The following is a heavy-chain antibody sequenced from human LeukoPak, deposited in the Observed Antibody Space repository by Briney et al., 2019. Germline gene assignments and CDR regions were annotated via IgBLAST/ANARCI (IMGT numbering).Heavy chain of an antibody. Sequence: QAGGFLRLSCAASGFTFSSYWMSWVRQTPGKGLEWVANIKEDGSEIYYVDSVKGRFTISRDNSKNTLFLQMNSLRAEDTAVYYCARVLSGRGSLYDYYYYMDVWGKGTTVTISS. CDR1: GFTFSSYW. CDR2: IKEDGSEI. V-gene: IGHV3-7*03. J-gene: IGHJ6*03. D-gene: IGHD3-10*01. CDR3: ARVLSGRGSLYDYYYYMDV.